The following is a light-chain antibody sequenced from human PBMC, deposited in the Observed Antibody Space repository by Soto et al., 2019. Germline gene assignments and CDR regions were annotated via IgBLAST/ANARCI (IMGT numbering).Light chain of an antibody. J-gene: IGKJ5*01. CDR3: QQRYIPPPA. V-gene: IGKV1-5*03. CDR1: QTIRSW. CDR2: KAS. Sequence: DIQLTKSPTTLSGSVEDGVTITCRASQTIRSWLPWYQPEPGEAPKLLIYKASTLKSGVPSRFSGSGSGTDFTLTISSLQPEDLATYYCQQRYIPPPASGQRTRPEI.